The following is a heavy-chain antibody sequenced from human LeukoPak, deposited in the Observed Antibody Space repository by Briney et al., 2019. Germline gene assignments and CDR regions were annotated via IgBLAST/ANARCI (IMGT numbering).Heavy chain of an antibody. Sequence: GSLTLSCAASGFTVSSNYMSWVRQAPGKGLESVKGRFTISRHNSKNTLNLQMNSLRAEDTAVYYCARSQGYGMDVWGEGTTATASS. J-gene: IGHJ6*01. CDR1: GFTVSSNY. V-gene: IGHV3-53*04. CDR3: ARSQGYGMDV.